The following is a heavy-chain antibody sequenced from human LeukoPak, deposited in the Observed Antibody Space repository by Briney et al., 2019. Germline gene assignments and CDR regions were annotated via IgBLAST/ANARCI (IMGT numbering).Heavy chain of an antibody. CDR2: ISSSSSYI. D-gene: IGHD2-15*01. J-gene: IGHJ3*02. Sequence: GGSLRLSCAASGFTFSSYSINWVRQAPGKGLEWVPSISSSSSYIYYADSVRGRFTISRDNAKNSLYLQMNSLRAEDTAVYYCARGYSRAAFDIWGQGTMVTVSS. CDR3: ARGYSRAAFDI. V-gene: IGHV3-21*01. CDR1: GFTFSSYS.